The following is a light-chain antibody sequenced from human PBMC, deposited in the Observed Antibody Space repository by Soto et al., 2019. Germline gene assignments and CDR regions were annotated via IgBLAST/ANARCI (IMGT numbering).Light chain of an antibody. CDR3: QQLNTYPIT. V-gene: IGKV1-9*01. J-gene: IGKJ5*01. CDR2: AAS. Sequence: DIQLTQSPSFLSASVGDRVTITCRASQGISSYLVWYQQRPGKAPKLLIYAASNVQSGVPSRFSGSGSGTEFTLTISSLQPEDFANYYCQQLNTYPITFGLGTRLEIK. CDR1: QGISSY.